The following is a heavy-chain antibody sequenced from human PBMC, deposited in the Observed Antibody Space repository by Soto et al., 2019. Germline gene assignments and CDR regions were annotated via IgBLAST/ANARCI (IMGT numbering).Heavy chain of an antibody. D-gene: IGHD3-22*01. CDR2: IIPIFGTA. Sequence: GASVKVSWKAAGGTFSSYAVSWVRKAPGQGLEWMGGIIPIFGTANYAQKFQGRVTITADKSTSTAYMELSSLRSEDTAVYYCARQRDYYDSSGYQRYFDLWGRGTLVTVSS. CDR1: GGTFSSYA. J-gene: IGHJ2*01. V-gene: IGHV1-69*06. CDR3: ARQRDYYDSSGYQRYFDL.